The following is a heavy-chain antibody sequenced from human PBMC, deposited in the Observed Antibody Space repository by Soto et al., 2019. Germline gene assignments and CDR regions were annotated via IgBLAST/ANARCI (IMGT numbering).Heavy chain of an antibody. CDR1: GFTFSSYG. J-gene: IGHJ6*02. CDR2: ISYDGSNK. V-gene: IGHV3-30*18. CDR3: AKLVDYGDYNYYYYGIDV. Sequence: GGSLRLSCAASGFTFSSYGMHWVRQAPGKGLEWVAVISYDGSNKYYADSVKGRFTISGDNSKNTLYLQMNSLRAEDTAVYYCAKLVDYGDYNYYYYGIDVWGQGTTVTVSS. D-gene: IGHD4-17*01.